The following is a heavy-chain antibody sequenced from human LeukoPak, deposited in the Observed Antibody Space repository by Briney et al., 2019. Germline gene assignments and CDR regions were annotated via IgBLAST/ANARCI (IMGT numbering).Heavy chain of an antibody. CDR3: AKWAVSGGYYPNWFDP. J-gene: IGHJ5*02. CDR1: GFTFSSYA. Sequence: GGSLRLSCAASGFTFSSYAMHWVRQAPGKGLEWVSAVGAGGGGTYYADSVKGRFTISRDNSKNTLYLQMNSLRAEDTAVYFCAKWAVSGGYYPNWFDPWGQGTLVTVSS. V-gene: IGHV3-23*01. CDR2: VGAGGGGT. D-gene: IGHD3-3*01.